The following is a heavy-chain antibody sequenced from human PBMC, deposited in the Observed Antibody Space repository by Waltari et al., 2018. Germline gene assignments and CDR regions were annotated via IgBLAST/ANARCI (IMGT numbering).Heavy chain of an antibody. D-gene: IGHD6-25*01. Sequence: EVQLVESGGGLIQPGGSLRLSCAASGFTVSSNYMSWVRQAPGKGREWVSVIYSGGSTYYADSVKGRFTISRDNSKSTLYLQMNSLRAEDTAVYYWASGLRGPQGAFDIWGQGTMVTVSS. V-gene: IGHV3-53*01. CDR2: IYSGGST. J-gene: IGHJ3*02. CDR1: GFTVSSNY. CDR3: ASGLRGPQGAFDI.